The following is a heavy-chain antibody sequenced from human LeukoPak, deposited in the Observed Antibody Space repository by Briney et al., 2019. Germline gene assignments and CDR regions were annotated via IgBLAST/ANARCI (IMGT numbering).Heavy chain of an antibody. CDR3: ARDFGETSLPNWFDP. CDR1: GMSITSRHY. Sequence: SETLSLTCSVSGMSITSRHYWGWIRQPPGKGLEWIGSSSHSDSPYYNPSLESRVTISLDTSRNQFSLKLTSVTAADTAVYYCARDFGETSLPNWFDPWGQGTLVIVSS. CDR2: SSHSDSP. D-gene: IGHD3-16*01. V-gene: IGHV4-38-2*02. J-gene: IGHJ5*02.